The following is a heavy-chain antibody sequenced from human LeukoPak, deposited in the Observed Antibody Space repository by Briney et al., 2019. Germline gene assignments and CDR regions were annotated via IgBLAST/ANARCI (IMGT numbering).Heavy chain of an antibody. CDR3: AKKGYYDGSGYYMYYFDH. CDR1: GFTFSIYA. J-gene: IGHJ4*02. D-gene: IGHD3-22*01. V-gene: IGHV3-23*01. Sequence: GGSLRLSCAASGFTFSIYAMSWVRQAPGKGLEWVSAISGSGGTAYYANSVKGRFTISRDNSKNTLYLQMNSLRAEDTAVYYCAKKGYYDGSGYYMYYFDHWGQGTLVTVSS. CDR2: ISGSGGTA.